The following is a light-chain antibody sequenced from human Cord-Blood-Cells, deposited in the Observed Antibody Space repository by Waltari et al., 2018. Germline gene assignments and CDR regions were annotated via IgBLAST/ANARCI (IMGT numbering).Light chain of an antibody. J-gene: IGKJ4*01. V-gene: IGKV1-33*01. Sequence: DIQMTQSPSSLSASVGDRVTITCQASQDISNYLNWYQQKPGKAPKHLIYDASNLETGVPSRFSGSGSGTDFTFTISSLQAEDIATYYCQQYDNLPLTFGGGTKVEIK. CDR2: DAS. CDR1: QDISNY. CDR3: QQYDNLPLT.